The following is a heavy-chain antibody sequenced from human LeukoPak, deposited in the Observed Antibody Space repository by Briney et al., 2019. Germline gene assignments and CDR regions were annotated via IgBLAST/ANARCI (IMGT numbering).Heavy chain of an antibody. Sequence: GAPVKVSCKASGYTFTGYYMHWVRQAPGQGLEWMGWINPNSGGTNYAQKFQGRVTMTRDTSINSAYMELSRLRSDDTAVYYCARVLGGFSYFEYWGQGTLVTVSS. CDR1: GYTFTGYY. D-gene: IGHD5-12*01. V-gene: IGHV1-2*02. CDR3: ARVLGGFSYFEY. J-gene: IGHJ4*02. CDR2: INPNSGGT.